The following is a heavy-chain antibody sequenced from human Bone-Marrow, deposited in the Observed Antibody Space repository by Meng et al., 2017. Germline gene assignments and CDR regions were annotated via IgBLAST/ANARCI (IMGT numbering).Heavy chain of an antibody. J-gene: IGHJ5*02. V-gene: IGHV3-66*02. CDR1: GDTFSINY. D-gene: IGHD4-17*01. CDR2: IDSRGNT. CDR3: ARVEATVTIPPWFDP. Sequence: GCSHQPGGSLTLSCDDSGDTFSINYTSCVLPSPGKGLEWFSVIDSRGNTYYADSVKGRFTISRDNSKNTLYLQMNSLRAEDTAVYYCARVEATVTIPPWFDPWGQGTLVTVSS.